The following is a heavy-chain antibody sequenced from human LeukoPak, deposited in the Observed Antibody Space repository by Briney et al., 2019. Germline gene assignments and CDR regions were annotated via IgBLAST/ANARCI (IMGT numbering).Heavy chain of an antibody. CDR2: IYSDETT. D-gene: IGHD3-9*01. V-gene: IGHV3-53*01. CDR1: GFTVRNNY. CDR3: ARVRRAAYYDILTGYYSGAFDI. J-gene: IGHJ3*02. Sequence: GGSLRLSCAASGFTVRNNYMNWVRQAPGKGLEWVSIIYSDETTYYADSVKGRFTISRDSSKNTLYLQMNSLRAEDTAVYYCARVRRAAYYDILTGYYSGAFDIWGQGTMVTVSS.